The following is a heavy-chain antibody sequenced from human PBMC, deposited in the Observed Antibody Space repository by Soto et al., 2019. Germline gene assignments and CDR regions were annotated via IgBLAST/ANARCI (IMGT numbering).Heavy chain of an antibody. CDR3: AGVLHDSSAALCFDY. D-gene: IGHD3-22*01. V-gene: IGHV4-31*03. CDR1: GGSISSGGYY. J-gene: IGHJ4*02. Sequence: QVQLQESGPGLVKPSQTLSLTCTVSGGSISSGGYYWSWIRQHPGKGLEWIGYIYYSGSTYYNPSVNRRVTISVDTSKNHCSLKLSSVTAADTAVYYCAGVLHDSSAALCFDYWGQGTLVTVSS. CDR2: IYYSGST.